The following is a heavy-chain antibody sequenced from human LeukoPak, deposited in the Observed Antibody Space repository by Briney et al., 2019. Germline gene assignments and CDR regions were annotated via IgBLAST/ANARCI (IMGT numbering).Heavy chain of an antibody. D-gene: IGHD3-9*01. CDR3: ARVPTRLYYDILTGKGSRFDY. J-gene: IGHJ4*02. CDR1: GGSISSGGYS. V-gene: IGHV4-30-2*01. CDR2: IYHSGST. Sequence: PSQTLSLTCAVSGGSISSGGYSWSWIRQPPGKGLEWIGYIYHSGSTYYNPSLKSRVTISVDRSKNQFSLKLSSVTAADTAVYYCARVPTRLYYDILTGKGSRFDYWGQGTLVTVSS.